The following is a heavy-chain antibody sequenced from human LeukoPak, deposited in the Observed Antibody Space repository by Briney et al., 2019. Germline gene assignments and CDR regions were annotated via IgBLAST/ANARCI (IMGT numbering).Heavy chain of an antibody. CDR1: GFTFSSYA. CDR2: ISYDGSNK. Sequence: GGSLRLSCAASGFTFSSYAMHWVRQAPGKRLEWVAVISYDGSNKYYADSVKGRFTISRDNSKNTLYLQMNSLRAEDTAVYYCAREGGGSGSYFDYWGQGTLVTVSS. V-gene: IGHV3-30-3*01. CDR3: AREGGGSGSYFDY. D-gene: IGHD1-26*01. J-gene: IGHJ4*02.